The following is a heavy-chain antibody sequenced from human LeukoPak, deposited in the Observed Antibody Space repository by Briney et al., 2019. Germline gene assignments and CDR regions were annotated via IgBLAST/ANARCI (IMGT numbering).Heavy chain of an antibody. CDR3: ARVSSSGDYYDN. J-gene: IGHJ4*02. D-gene: IGHD3-10*01. V-gene: IGHV1-2*02. CDR2: INPNGGGT. Sequence: VASVKVSCKASGYTFTGFYMHWVRQAPGQGLEWMGWINPNGGGTNYAQKFQGRVTMTTDTSISTAYIELGGLRYDDTAVYYCARVSSSGDYYDNWGQGTLVTVSS. CDR1: GYTFTGFY.